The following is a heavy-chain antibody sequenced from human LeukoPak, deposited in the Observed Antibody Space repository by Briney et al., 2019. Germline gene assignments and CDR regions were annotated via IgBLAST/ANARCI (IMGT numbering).Heavy chain of an antibody. D-gene: IGHD5-24*01. V-gene: IGHV4-59*06. CDR1: DASITNYY. Sequence: PSETLSLTCTVSDASITNYYWGWIRQPAGKGLEWIGYIYYSGSTYYNPSLKSRVTISVDTSKNQFSLKLSSVTAADTAVYYCARVGYIALGYWGQGTLVTVSS. CDR2: IYYSGST. CDR3: ARVGYIALGY. J-gene: IGHJ4*02.